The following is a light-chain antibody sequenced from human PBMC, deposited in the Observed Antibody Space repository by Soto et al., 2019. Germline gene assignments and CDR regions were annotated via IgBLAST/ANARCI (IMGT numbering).Light chain of an antibody. CDR3: QKRTNSTTWM. CDR2: GVS. CDR1: QNISTY. V-gene: IGKV3-11*01. Sequence: EIVLTQSPATLSLSPGEGASLSCRASQNISTYLAWYQQRPGQVPRLLIYGVSKRAPAIPPRFSGSGYGTELTISVSGLETEDFATYYCQKRTNSTTWMFGQGTRVELK. J-gene: IGKJ1*01.